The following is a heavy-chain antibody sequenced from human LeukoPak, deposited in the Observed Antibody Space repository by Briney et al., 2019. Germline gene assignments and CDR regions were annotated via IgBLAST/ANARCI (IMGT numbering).Heavy chain of an antibody. Sequence: GGSLRLSCAASGFTFSSYAMHWVRQAPGKGLEWVAVISYDGSNKYYADSVKGRFTISRDNSKNTVYLQMNSLRADDTAVYYCAIARTAMVQSPLDYWGQGTLVTVSS. CDR1: GFTFSSYA. CDR2: ISYDGSNK. D-gene: IGHD5-18*01. J-gene: IGHJ4*02. V-gene: IGHV3-30*04. CDR3: AIARTAMVQSPLDY.